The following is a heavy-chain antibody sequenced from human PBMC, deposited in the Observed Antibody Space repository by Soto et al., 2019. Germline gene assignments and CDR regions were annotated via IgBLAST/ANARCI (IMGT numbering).Heavy chain of an antibody. CDR3: ARPPFAGCINGVCYPCDH. V-gene: IGHV1-46*01. CDR2: INPSGGST. J-gene: IGHJ4*02. D-gene: IGHD2-8*01. Sequence: QVQLVQSGAEVKKPGASVKVSCKASGYTFTHYYIHWVRQAPGQGLEWMGMINPSGGSTDYAQKFQGRGTMTTDTSTTTVYMELRSLRSDDTAVYYCARPPFAGCINGVCYPCDHWGQGTLVTVSS. CDR1: GYTFTHYY.